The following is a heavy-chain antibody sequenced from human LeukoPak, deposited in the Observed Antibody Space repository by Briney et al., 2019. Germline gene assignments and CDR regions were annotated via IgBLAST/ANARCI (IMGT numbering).Heavy chain of an antibody. CDR2: INPNSGGT. D-gene: IGHD2-21*02. CDR1: GYTFTGQY. Sequence: GASVKVSCKASGYTFTGQYMHWVRQAPGQGLEWMGWINPNSGGTNYEQKFQGRVTMTRDTSISTAYMELSRLRSDDTAVYYCARELCGGDCYADYWGQGTLVTVSS. J-gene: IGHJ4*02. V-gene: IGHV1-2*02. CDR3: ARELCGGDCYADY.